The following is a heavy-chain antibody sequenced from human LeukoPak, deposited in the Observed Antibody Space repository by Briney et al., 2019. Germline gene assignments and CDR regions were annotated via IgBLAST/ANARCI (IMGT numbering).Heavy chain of an antibody. CDR1: GGTFSSYA. D-gene: IGHD1-26*01. CDR3: ARKLRLGGNWFDP. V-gene: IGHV1-69*05. Sequence: SVKVSCKASGGTFSSYAISWVRQAPGQGLEWMGRIIPIFGTANYAQKFQGRVTITTDESTSTAYMELSSLRSEDTALYYCARKLRLGGNWFDPWGQGTLVTVSS. CDR2: IIPIFGTA. J-gene: IGHJ5*02.